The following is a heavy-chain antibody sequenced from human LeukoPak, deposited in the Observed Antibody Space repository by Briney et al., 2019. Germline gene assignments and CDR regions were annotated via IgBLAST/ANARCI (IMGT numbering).Heavy chain of an antibody. J-gene: IGHJ5*02. Sequence: EASVKVSCKASGFTFTSSAMQWGRHARGQRLEWIGWIVVGSGNANYAQKFQERDTITRDMSISTAYMELSSLRSEDTAVYCCAAARRGAFDPWGQGTLVTVSS. CDR1: GFTFTSSA. D-gene: IGHD3-10*01. CDR2: IVVGSGNA. CDR3: AAARRGAFDP. V-gene: IGHV1-58*02.